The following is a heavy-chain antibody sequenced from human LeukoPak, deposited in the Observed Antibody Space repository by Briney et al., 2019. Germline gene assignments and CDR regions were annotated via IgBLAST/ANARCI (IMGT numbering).Heavy chain of an antibody. CDR2: IKQDGSEK. Sequence: GGSLRLSCAASGFTFSSYWMRWVRQAPGKGLEWVANIKQDGSEKYYVDSVKGRFTISRDNAKNSLYLQMNSLRAEDTAVYYCARVHGLSFLDYWGQGTLVTVSS. V-gene: IGHV3-7*01. CDR1: GFTFSSYW. J-gene: IGHJ4*02. D-gene: IGHD3-16*01. CDR3: ARVHGLSFLDY.